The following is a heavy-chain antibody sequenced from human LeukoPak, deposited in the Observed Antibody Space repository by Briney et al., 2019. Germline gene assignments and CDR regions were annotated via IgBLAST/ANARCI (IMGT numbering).Heavy chain of an antibody. Sequence: ASVKVSCKACGYTFTSYGINCVRQVPGQGLEWMGGISCYNGNTNYAQKLQGRVTMTTDTSTSTVYMEVRSLRSDDTAVYYCARSTHRGGDAFDIWGQGTMVTVSS. J-gene: IGHJ3*02. V-gene: IGHV1-18*01. CDR3: ARSTHRGGDAFDI. CDR2: ISCYNGNT. CDR1: GYTFTSYG. D-gene: IGHD2/OR15-2a*01.